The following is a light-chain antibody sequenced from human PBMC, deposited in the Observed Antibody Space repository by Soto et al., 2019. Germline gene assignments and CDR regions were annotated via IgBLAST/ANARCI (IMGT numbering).Light chain of an antibody. J-gene: IGLJ1*01. CDR3: SSHAGSKRV. V-gene: IGLV2-8*01. CDR1: SSDVGGYNY. CDR2: EVS. Sequence: QSALTQPPSASGSPGQSVTLSCTGTSSDVGGYNYVSWYQQHPGKAPKLMIYEVSKRPSGVPDRFSGSKSGNTASLTVSGLQAEDEADYYCSSHAGSKRVFGTGTKVTVL.